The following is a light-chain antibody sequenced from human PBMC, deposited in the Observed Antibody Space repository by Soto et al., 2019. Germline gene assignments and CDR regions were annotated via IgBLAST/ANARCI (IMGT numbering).Light chain of an antibody. V-gene: IGKV3-20*01. CDR3: QQYGSSPLT. CDR2: VAS. CDR1: QSVSRSY. Sequence: EIVLTQSPGTLSLSPGERSTVSCRASQSVSRSYLAWYQQKPGQAPRLLIYVASSRATGIPDRFSGSGSGTDFTLTIRRLEPEDFAVYYCQQYGSSPLTFGGGTKVDI. J-gene: IGKJ4*01.